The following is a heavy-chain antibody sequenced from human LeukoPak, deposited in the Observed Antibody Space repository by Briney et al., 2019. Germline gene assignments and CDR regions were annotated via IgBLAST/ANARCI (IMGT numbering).Heavy chain of an antibody. D-gene: IGHD3-10*01. V-gene: IGHV3-74*01. J-gene: IGHJ4*02. CDR3: ARGDLLWFGELLYFDY. CDR2: ISGDGSDT. Sequence: GGSLRLSCEASGFIFSNHWMHWVRQTPGKGLVWLSRISGDGSDTTYVDSVRGRFTISRDNAKNTLYLQMNSLRAEDTAVYYCARGDLLWFGELLYFDYWGQGTLVTVPS. CDR1: GFIFSNHW.